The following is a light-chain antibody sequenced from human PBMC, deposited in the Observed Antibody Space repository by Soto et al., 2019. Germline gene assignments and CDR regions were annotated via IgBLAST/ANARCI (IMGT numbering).Light chain of an antibody. CDR2: GAS. CDR1: QSVRNXY. CDR3: QQYNNGPRT. J-gene: IGKJ1*01. Sequence: TQSQGTLSLSPGERATLSCSASQSVRNXYLALYQHNPGQAPSLLIDGASTRATGSPARSSGSGSATEFTLTISSLQSEYFAVYYFQQYNNGPRTFGQGTKVDIK. V-gene: IGKV3-15*01.